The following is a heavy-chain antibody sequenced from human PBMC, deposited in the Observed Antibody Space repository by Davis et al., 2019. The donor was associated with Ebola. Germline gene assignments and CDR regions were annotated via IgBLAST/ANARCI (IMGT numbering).Heavy chain of an antibody. D-gene: IGHD6-13*01. J-gene: IGHJ4*02. CDR3: ARVSSGWYDGHFDS. CDR2: IYHSGIT. CDR1: GGSVSSGSYY. Sequence: MPSETLSLTCTVSGGSVSSGSYYWSWIRQPPGKGLEWIGYIYHSGITNYKSSLKNRATISLDMSKSQFSLKLSPVTAADTAVYYCARVSSGWYDGHFDSWGQGSLVTVSS. V-gene: IGHV4-61*01.